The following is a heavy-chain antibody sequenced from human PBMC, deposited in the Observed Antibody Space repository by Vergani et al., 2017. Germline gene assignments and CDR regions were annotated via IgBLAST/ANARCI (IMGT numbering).Heavy chain of an antibody. V-gene: IGHV1-69*01. CDR2: FIPIFGTA. D-gene: IGHD6-19*01. CDR3: ARDPPPYSSGWYEWNY. Sequence: QVQLVQSGAEVKKPGSSVKVSCKASGGTFSSYAISWVRQAPGQGLEWMGGFIPIFGTAHYAPKFQGRVTITAEESPSPAYMELRSLRSEDTAVYYCARDPPPYSSGWYEWNYWGQGTLVTVSS. J-gene: IGHJ4*02. CDR1: GGTFSSYA.